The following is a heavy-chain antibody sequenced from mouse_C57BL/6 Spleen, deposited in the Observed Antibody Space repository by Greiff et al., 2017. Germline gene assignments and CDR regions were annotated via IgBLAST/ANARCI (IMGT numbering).Heavy chain of an antibody. CDR3: ARATTVVEYYFDY. Sequence: VQLQQSGPELVKPGASVKISCKASGYAFSSSWMNWVKQRPGTGLEWIGRIYPGDGDTNYNGKFKGKATLTADKSSSTAYMQLSSLTSEDSAVYFCARATTVVEYYFDYWGQGTTLTVSS. V-gene: IGHV1-82*01. D-gene: IGHD1-1*01. CDR2: IYPGDGDT. CDR1: GYAFSSSW. J-gene: IGHJ2*01.